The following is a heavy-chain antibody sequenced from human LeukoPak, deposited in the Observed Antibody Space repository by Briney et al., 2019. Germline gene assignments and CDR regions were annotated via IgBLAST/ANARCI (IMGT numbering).Heavy chain of an antibody. V-gene: IGHV4-59*12. D-gene: IGHD3-9*01. J-gene: IGHJ4*02. CDR1: GGSISSYY. CDR3: ARGAESLRYFDYVDY. CDR2: IYYSGST. Sequence: SETLSLTCTVSGGSISSYYWSWIRQPPGKGLEWIGYIYYSGSTNYNPSLKSRVTISVDTSKNQFSLKLSSVTAADTAVYYCARGAESLRYFDYVDYWGQGTLVTVSS.